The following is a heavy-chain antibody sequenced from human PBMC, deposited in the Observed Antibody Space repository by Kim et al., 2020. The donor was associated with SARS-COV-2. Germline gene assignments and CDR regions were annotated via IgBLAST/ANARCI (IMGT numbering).Heavy chain of an antibody. D-gene: IGHD3-9*01. V-gene: IGHV4-59*08. CDR2: IYYSGST. J-gene: IGHJ5*02. Sequence: SETLSLTCTVSGGSISSYYWSWIRQPPGKGLEWIGYIYYSGSTNYNPSLKSRVTISVDTSKNQFSLKLSSVTAADTAVYYCARHGDSDYDILTGYYDWFDPWGQGTLVTVSS. CDR1: GGSISSYY. CDR3: ARHGDSDYDILTGYYDWFDP.